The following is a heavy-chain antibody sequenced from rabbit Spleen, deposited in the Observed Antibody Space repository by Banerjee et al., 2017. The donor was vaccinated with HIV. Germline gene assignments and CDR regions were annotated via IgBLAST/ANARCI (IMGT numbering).Heavy chain of an antibody. Sequence: LVEYGGDLVQPGASLTLTCTASGFDFSAYTFMCWVRQAPGKGLEWFACIYAGSSDNTYYASWAKGRFTISKTSSTTVTLQMTSLTVADTATYFCARDLASVVGWNFNLWGQGTLVTVS. CDR2: IYAGSSDNT. CDR1: GFDFSAYTF. CDR3: ARDLASVVGWNFNL. V-gene: IGHV1S40*01. J-gene: IGHJ4*01. D-gene: IGHD3-1*01.